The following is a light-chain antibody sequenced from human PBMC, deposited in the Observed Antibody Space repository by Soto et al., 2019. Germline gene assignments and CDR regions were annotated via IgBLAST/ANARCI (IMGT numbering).Light chain of an antibody. Sequence: DIQMTQSPSSLSASVGDRVTITCRASQGISNSLAWYQQKPGKVPKLLIYAASILQSGVPSRFSGSGVGTDFTLSISSPQPEDVATYYCQKYNSGLVSFGQGTKVEIK. CDR3: QKYNSGLVS. J-gene: IGKJ1*01. CDR1: QGISNS. V-gene: IGKV1-27*01. CDR2: AAS.